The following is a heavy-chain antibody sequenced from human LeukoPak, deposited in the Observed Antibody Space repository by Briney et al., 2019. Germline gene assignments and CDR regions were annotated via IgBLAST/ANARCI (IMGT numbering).Heavy chain of an antibody. J-gene: IGHJ5*02. CDR3: TTKKGGGTVTTYS. CDR1: GFTFSNAW. CDR2: IKSKTDGGTT. Sequence: GGSLRLSCAASGFTFSNAWMSWVRQAPGKGLEWVGRIKSKTDGGTTDYAARVKGRFTISRDDSKNTLYLQMNSLKTEATAVYYCTTKKGGGTVTTYSWGQGTLVTVSS. D-gene: IGHD4-17*01. V-gene: IGHV3-15*01.